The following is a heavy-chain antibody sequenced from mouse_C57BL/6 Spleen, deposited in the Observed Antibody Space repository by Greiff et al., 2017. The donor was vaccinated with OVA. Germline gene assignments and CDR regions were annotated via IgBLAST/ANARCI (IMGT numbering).Heavy chain of an antibody. J-gene: IGHJ2*01. CDR2: LYPSNGYT. CDR1: GYTFTSYW. V-gene: IGHV1-7*01. CDR3: ARSWRQSGGDY. D-gene: IGHD6-1*01. Sequence: VQVVESGADLVKPGASVKLSCKASGYTFTSYWMNWVKQRPGQGLEWIGHLYPSNGYTKYNQKFKDKATLTADKSSSTAYMQLSSLTYEDSAVYYCARSWRQSGGDYWGQGTTLTVSA.